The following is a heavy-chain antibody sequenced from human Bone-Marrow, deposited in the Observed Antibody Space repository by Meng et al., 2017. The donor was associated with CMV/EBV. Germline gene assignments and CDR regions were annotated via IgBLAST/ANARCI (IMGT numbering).Heavy chain of an antibody. CDR1: GYTFIGYD. CDR2: INPKSGGT. CDR3: AKALYTNYYSTYYGLDV. V-gene: IGHV1-2*02. Sequence: ASVKVSCKASGYTFIGYDLHWVRQAPGEGLEWMGWINPKSGGTNYAQRFQGRVTMTRDTSINTVYMELNRLRSDDTAVYYCAKALYTNYYSTYYGLDVWGQGTTVTGSS. J-gene: IGHJ6*01. D-gene: IGHD3-22*01.